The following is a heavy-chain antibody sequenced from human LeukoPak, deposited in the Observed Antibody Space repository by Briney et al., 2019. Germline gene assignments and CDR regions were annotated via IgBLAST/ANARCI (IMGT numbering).Heavy chain of an antibody. D-gene: IGHD6-13*01. Sequence: GGSLRLSCAASGFTFSRYGMSWVPQSPGKGLEWVSAISGSGGSTYHEDTVKGRFTISRDNSKKRLYLQMNSLRAEDTAVYYCAKLVFAAGFDYWGQGTLVTVSS. J-gene: IGHJ4*02. CDR2: ISGSGGST. CDR1: GFTFSRYG. CDR3: AKLVFAAGFDY. V-gene: IGHV3-23*01.